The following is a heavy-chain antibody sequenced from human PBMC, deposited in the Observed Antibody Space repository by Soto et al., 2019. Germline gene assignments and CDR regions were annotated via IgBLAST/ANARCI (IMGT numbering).Heavy chain of an antibody. CDR1: GGSISSSSYY. J-gene: IGHJ4*02. Sequence: SETLSLTCTVSGGSISSSSYYWGWIRQPPGKGLGWIGSIYYSGSTYYNPSLKSRVTISVDTSKNQFSLKLSSVTAADTAVYYCARPRYSSSSYDYWGQGTLVTVSS. CDR2: IYYSGST. CDR3: ARPRYSSSSYDY. V-gene: IGHV4-39*01. D-gene: IGHD6-6*01.